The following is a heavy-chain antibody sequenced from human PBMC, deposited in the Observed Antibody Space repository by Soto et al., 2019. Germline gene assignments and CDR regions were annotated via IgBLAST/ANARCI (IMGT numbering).Heavy chain of an antibody. J-gene: IGHJ4*02. CDR3: ERDTPFDY. CDR1: GFTFSDYS. Sequence: QTGGSLRLSCAASGFTFSDYSMNWVRQAPGKGLEWVAYISSGSSAIYYADSVKGRFTISRDNVKNSLYLQMNSLRDEDTAVYYCERDTPFDYWGQGALVTVSS. V-gene: IGHV3-48*02. CDR2: ISSGSSAI.